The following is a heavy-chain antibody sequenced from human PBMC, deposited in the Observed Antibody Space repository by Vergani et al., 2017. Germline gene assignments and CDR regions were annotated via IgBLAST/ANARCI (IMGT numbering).Heavy chain of an antibody. J-gene: IGHJ4*02. CDR2: INHSGST. D-gene: IGHD3-10*01. Sequence: QVQLQQWGAGLLKPSETLSLTCADYGGSFSGYYWSWIRQPPGKGLEWIGEINHSGSTNYNPSLKSRVTISVDTSKNQFSLKLSSVTAADTAVYYCARAPFFTMVRGIGRNYFDYWGQGTLVTVSS. CDR1: GGSFSGYY. V-gene: IGHV4-34*01. CDR3: ARAPFFTMVRGIGRNYFDY.